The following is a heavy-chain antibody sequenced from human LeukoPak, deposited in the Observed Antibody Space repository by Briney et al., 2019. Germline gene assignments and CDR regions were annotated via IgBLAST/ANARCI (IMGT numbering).Heavy chain of an antibody. CDR3: ARDILATSIAAPYY. Sequence: PSETLSLTCTVSGGSISSYYWSWIRQPAGKGLEWIGRIYTSGSTNYNPSLKSRVTMSVDTSKNQFSLRLSSVNAADTAVYYCARDILATSIAAPYYWGRGTLVTVSS. V-gene: IGHV4-4*07. D-gene: IGHD6-13*01. J-gene: IGHJ4*02. CDR1: GGSISSYY. CDR2: IYTSGST.